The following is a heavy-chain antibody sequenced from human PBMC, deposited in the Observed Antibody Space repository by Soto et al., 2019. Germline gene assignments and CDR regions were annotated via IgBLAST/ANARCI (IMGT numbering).Heavy chain of an antibody. J-gene: IGHJ4*02. CDR1: GYTLTELS. V-gene: IGHV1-24*01. D-gene: IGHD3-9*01. CDR2: FDPEDGET. CDR3: ATGLYYDILTGFAY. Sequence: VASVKVSCKVSGYTLTELSMHWVRQAPGKGLEWMGGFDPEDGETIYAQKFQGRVTMTEDTSTDTAYMELSSLRSEDTAVYYCATGLYYDILTGFAYWGQGTLVTVSS.